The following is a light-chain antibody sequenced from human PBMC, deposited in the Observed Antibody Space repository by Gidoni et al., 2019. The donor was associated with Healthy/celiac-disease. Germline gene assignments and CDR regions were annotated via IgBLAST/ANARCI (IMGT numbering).Light chain of an antibody. CDR2: DVS. Sequence: QSALTPPRSVSGSPGQTVTISCTGTSSDVRGYNSVSWYQQHPGKTPKLMIYDVSTRPSGVPDRFSGCKSGNTASLTIYGLQAEDEADYSCCSYAGSYVFGTGTKVTVL. CDR1: SSDVRGYNS. J-gene: IGLJ1*01. V-gene: IGLV2-11*01. CDR3: CSYAGSYV.